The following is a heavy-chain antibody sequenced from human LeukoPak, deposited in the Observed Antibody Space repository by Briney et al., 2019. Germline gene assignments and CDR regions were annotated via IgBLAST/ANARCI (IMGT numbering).Heavy chain of an antibody. CDR3: ARDAVDTANAV. J-gene: IGHJ6*02. D-gene: IGHD5-18*01. CDR1: GFSFSTYS. CDR2: ISASGGDT. Sequence: GGSLRLSCAASGFSFSTYSFSWVRQAPGKGLEWVSGISASGGDTFYADSVKGRFTISRDNSKNALSLQMNSLRVEDTAVYYCARDAVDTANAVWGQGTTVTVSS. V-gene: IGHV3-23*01.